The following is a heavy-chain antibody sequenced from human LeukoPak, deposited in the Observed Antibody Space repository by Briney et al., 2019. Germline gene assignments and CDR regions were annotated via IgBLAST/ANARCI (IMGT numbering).Heavy chain of an antibody. V-gene: IGHV3-20*01. Sequence: GGSLRLSCAASGFTFDNYGMSWVRQAPGKGLEWVSGINWNGGSTGYADSVEGRFTISRDNAKNSLYLQMNSLRAEDTALYHCARETTVVTGGEDWFDPWGQGTLVTVSS. CDR3: ARETTVVTGGEDWFDP. CDR2: INWNGGST. CDR1: GFTFDNYG. D-gene: IGHD4-23*01. J-gene: IGHJ5*02.